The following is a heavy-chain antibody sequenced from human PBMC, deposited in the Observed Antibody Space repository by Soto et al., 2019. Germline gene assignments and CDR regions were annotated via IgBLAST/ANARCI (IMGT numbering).Heavy chain of an antibody. Sequence: SETLSLTCAVYGGSFSCYYWSWIRQPPGKGPEWIGEINHSGSTNYNPSLKSRVTISVDTSKNQFSLKLSSVTAADTAVYYCARSRYXYDSSGYYGTYYYGMDVWGQGTTVTVSS. CDR3: ARSRYXYDSSGYYGTYYYGMDV. V-gene: IGHV4-34*01. CDR1: GGSFSCYY. J-gene: IGHJ6*02. CDR2: INHSGST. D-gene: IGHD3-22*01.